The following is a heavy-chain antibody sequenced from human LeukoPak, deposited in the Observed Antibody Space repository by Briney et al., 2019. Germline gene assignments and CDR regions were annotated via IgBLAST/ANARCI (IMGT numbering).Heavy chain of an antibody. J-gene: IGHJ4*02. D-gene: IGHD2-15*01. Sequence: ASVNVSCKPSGYTFTSYYMHWVRQAPGQGLEWMGTFNPSENSTSYSQKFQGRVTLTRDTSTSTVYMELSSLRSDDTAVYYCATSAFDYWGQGTLVTVPS. CDR3: ATSAFDY. V-gene: IGHV1-46*01. CDR1: GYTFTSYY. CDR2: FNPSENST.